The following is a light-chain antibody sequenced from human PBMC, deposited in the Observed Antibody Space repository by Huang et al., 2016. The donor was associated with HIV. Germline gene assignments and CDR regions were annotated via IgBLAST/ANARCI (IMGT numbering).Light chain of an antibody. CDR2: GAS. V-gene: IGKV3-15*01. CDR3: QQYDNWPPIT. J-gene: IGKJ5*01. CDR1: QTVNRK. Sequence: EIVLMQSPATLSVSPGDTATLSCRASQTVNRKLAWYQQKPGQAPRLLTYGASTRASGIPARFSGSGSGTEFTRIIISLQSEDFAVYYCQQYDNWPPITFGQGTRLEMK.